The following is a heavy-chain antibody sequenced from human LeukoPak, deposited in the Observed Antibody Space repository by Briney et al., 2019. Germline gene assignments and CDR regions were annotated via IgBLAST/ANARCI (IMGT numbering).Heavy chain of an antibody. V-gene: IGHV3-23*01. CDR2: ISGSGGST. J-gene: IGHJ6*03. D-gene: IGHD3-16*01. CDR3: AKYGGSQSAPYYYYYYMDV. Sequence: GGSLRLSCAASGFTFSSYAMSWVRQAPGKGLEWGSAISGSGGSTYYADSVKGRFTISRDNSKNTLYLQMNSLRAEDTAVYYCAKYGGSQSAPYYYYYYMDVWGKRTTVTVSS. CDR1: GFTFSSYA.